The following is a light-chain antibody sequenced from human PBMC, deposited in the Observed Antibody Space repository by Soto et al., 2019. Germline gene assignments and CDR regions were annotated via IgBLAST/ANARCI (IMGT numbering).Light chain of an antibody. CDR2: EVT. CDR3: SSYAGNDRLGV. Sequence: QYALTQPPSASGSPGQSVTISCTGTSSDVGGYDYVSWYQQHPGKAPKLIIYEVTERPSGVPDRFSGSKSGNTASLSVSGLQSEDEANYYCSSYAGNDRLGVFGGGTKLTVL. J-gene: IGLJ2*01. CDR1: SSDVGGYDY. V-gene: IGLV2-8*01.